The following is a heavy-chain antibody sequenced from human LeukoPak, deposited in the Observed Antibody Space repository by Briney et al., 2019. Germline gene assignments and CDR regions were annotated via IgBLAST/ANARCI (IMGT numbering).Heavy chain of an antibody. D-gene: IGHD2-15*01. V-gene: IGHV1-69*04. Sequence: EASVKVSCKASGGTFSSYAISWVRQAPGQGLEWMGRIIPILGIANYAQKFQGRVTITADKSTSTAYMELSSLRSEDSAVYYCARDWGYCSGGSCYGYYYYGMDVWGQGTTVTVSS. CDR3: ARDWGYCSGGSCYGYYYYGMDV. CDR2: IIPILGIA. CDR1: GGTFSSYA. J-gene: IGHJ6*02.